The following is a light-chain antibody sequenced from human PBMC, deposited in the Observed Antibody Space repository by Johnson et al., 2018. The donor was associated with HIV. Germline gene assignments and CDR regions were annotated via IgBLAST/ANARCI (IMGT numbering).Light chain of an antibody. J-gene: IGLJ1*01. CDR3: GTWDSSLTAV. Sequence: QSVLTQPPSVSAAPGQKVTISCSGSSSNIGNKYVSWYQQFPGTAPKLLIYDNNKRPSGIPDRFSGSKSGTSATLGITGLQTGDEADYYCGTWDSSLTAVFGTGAKVTVL. CDR1: SSNIGNKY. V-gene: IGLV1-51*01. CDR2: DNN.